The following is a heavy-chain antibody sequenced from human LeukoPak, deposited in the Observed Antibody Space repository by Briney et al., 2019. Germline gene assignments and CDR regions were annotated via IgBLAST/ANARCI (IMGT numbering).Heavy chain of an antibody. CDR1: GFTFSSYG. J-gene: IGHJ6*03. V-gene: IGHV3-30*02. Sequence: TGGSLRLSCAASGFTFSSYGMHWVRQAPGKGLEWVTFIRYDGSNKYYADSVKGRFTISRDNSKNTLSLQMNSLRVGDASVYYCAKGGGSPRHYYYYYMDVWGKGTTVTVSS. D-gene: IGHD2-2*01. CDR3: AKGGGSPRHYYYYYMDV. CDR2: IRYDGSNK.